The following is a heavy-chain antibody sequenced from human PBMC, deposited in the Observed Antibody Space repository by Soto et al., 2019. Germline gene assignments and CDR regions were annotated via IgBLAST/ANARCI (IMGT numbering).Heavy chain of an antibody. Sequence: QVLLVESGGGVVQPGRSLRLSCAASESTFSSYGMHWVRQAPGKGLEWLSVISYDGSNKYYTDSVKGRFTISRDNSKNTLYLEMNSLRGEDTAVYYCAKDRAFWSGTHDAFDIWGQGTMVTVSS. J-gene: IGHJ3*02. D-gene: IGHD3-3*01. CDR1: ESTFSSYG. V-gene: IGHV3-30*18. CDR3: AKDRAFWSGTHDAFDI. CDR2: ISYDGSNK.